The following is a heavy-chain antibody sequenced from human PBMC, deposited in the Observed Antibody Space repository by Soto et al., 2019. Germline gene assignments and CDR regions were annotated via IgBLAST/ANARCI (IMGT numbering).Heavy chain of an antibody. D-gene: IGHD3-10*01. CDR1: GGTFSSYA. V-gene: IGHV1-69*13. Sequence: ASVKVSCKASGGTFSSYAISWVRQAPGQGLEWMGGIIPIFGTANYAQKFQGRVTITADESTSTAYMELSSLRSEDTAVYYCARATAGESAPSGYFDYWGQGTLVTVSS. CDR2: IIPIFGTA. J-gene: IGHJ4*02. CDR3: ARATAGESAPSGYFDY.